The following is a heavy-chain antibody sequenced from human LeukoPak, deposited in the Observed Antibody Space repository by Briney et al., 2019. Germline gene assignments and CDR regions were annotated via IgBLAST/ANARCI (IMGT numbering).Heavy chain of an antibody. CDR3: ARQYLSGHTDY. CDR2: INPGDSDT. D-gene: IGHD6-19*01. J-gene: IGHJ4*02. CDR1: GYSFTSYW. Sequence: GGSLRLSCKVSGYSFTSYWIGWVRQMPGKGLEWMGIINPGDSDTTYSPSFQGQVTISADKSISTAYLQWTSLKASDTAMYYCARQYLSGHTDYWGQGTLVTVSS. V-gene: IGHV5-51*01.